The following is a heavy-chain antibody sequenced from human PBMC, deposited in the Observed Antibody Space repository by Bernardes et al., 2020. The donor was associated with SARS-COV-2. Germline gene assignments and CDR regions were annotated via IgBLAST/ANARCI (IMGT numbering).Heavy chain of an antibody. D-gene: IGHD3-16*01. Sequence: GGSLRLSCAASGFTFSSYWMSWVRQAPGKGLEWVANIKQDGSEKYYVDSVKGRFTISRDNAKNSLYLQMNSLRAEDTAVYYCARDWGRITGDYAAAEGYYYYYYGMDVWGQGTTVTVSS. CDR3: ARDWGRITGDYAAAEGYYYYYYGMDV. CDR1: GFTFSSYW. V-gene: IGHV3-7*01. CDR2: IKQDGSEK. J-gene: IGHJ6*02.